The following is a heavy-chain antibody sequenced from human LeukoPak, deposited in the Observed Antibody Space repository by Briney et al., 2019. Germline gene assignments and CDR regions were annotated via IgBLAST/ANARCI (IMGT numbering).Heavy chain of an antibody. V-gene: IGHV1-46*01. CDR1: GYTFTSYY. J-gene: IGHJ3*02. CDR3: ARGKFSYYDSSGYSDAFDI. D-gene: IGHD3-22*01. CDR2: INPSGGST. Sequence: ASVKVSCKASGYTFTSYYMHWVRQAPGQGLEWMGIINPSGGSTSYAQKFQGRVTMTRDTSTSTVYMELSSLRSEDTAVYYCARGKFSYYDSSGYSDAFDIWGQGTMVTVSS.